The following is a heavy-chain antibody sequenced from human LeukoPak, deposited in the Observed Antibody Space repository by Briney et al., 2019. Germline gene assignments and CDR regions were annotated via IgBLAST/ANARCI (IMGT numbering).Heavy chain of an antibody. CDR1: GFTFSSYG. V-gene: IGHV3-23*01. Sequence: GGTLRLSCAASGFTFSSYGMSWVRQAPGKGLEWVSAISGSGGSTYYADSVKGRFTISRDNSKNTLYLQMNSLRAEDTAVYYCTSHDYGGNAAGPDFDYWGQGTLVTVSS. CDR3: TSHDYGGNAAGPDFDY. CDR2: ISGSGGST. D-gene: IGHD4-23*01. J-gene: IGHJ4*02.